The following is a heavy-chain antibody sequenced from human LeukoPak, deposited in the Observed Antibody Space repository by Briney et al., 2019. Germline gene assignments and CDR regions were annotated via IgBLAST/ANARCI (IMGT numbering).Heavy chain of an antibody. J-gene: IGHJ4*02. CDR2: ISAYNGNT. CDR3: ARESPTGYFDY. Sequence: ASVKVSCKASGGTFNSYAISWVRQATGQGLEWMGWISAYNGNTNYAQKLQGRVTMTTDTSTSTAYMELRSLRSDDTAVYYCARESPTGYFDYWGQGTLVTVSS. D-gene: IGHD1-14*01. V-gene: IGHV1-18*01. CDR1: GGTFNSYA.